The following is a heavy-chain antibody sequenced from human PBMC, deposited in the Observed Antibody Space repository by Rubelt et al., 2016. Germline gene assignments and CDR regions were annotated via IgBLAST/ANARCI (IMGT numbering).Heavy chain of an antibody. V-gene: IGHV4-39*01. CDR2: IHDGGNT. J-gene: IGHJ4*02. CDR1: GGSISSSFY. Sequence: QLQLQESGPRLVKPSETLSLTCTVSGGSISSSFYWGWIRQPPGKGLEWIGSIHDGGNTYYNPYLKSRLTMALDPSQNQSSLKLGAVTAADTAVYYCARQGVRLGELSLYREIDYWGQGTLVTVSS. CDR3: ARQGVRLGELSLYREIDY. D-gene: IGHD3-16*02.